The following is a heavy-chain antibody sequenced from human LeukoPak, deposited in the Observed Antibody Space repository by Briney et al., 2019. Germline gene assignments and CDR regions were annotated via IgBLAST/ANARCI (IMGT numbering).Heavy chain of an antibody. CDR2: NYHSGST. D-gene: IGHD6-13*01. V-gene: IGHV4-59*08. CDR1: GASMSSYY. J-gene: IGHJ4*02. CDR3: ARTPGPLCEEGSFFNN. Sequence: TQTLSFTRTVSGASMSSYYWSWIRQHQAKGPEGIGYNYHSGSTNSDTSRKSRVTISVDNPKGQFSLKQSSGTAAETAGYSCARTPGPLCEEGSFFNNWGQGTLVTESS.